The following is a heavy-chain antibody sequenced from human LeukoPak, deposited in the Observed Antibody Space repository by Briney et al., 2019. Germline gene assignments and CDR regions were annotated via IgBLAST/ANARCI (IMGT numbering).Heavy chain of an antibody. V-gene: IGHV3-23*01. Sequence: PGGSLRLSCAASGFSVSNNYVSWVRQAPGKGLEWVSAISGSGGSTYYADSVKGRFTISRDNSKNTLYLQMNSLRAEDTAVYYCAKAPGRAAGHFDYWGQGTLVTVSS. CDR2: ISGSGGST. J-gene: IGHJ4*02. CDR3: AKAPGRAAGHFDY. D-gene: IGHD6-13*01. CDR1: GFSVSNNY.